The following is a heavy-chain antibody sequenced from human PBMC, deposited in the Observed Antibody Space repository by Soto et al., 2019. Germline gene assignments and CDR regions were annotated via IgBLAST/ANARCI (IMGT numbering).Heavy chain of an antibody. D-gene: IGHD3-9*01. Sequence: GGSLRLSCAASGFTFSSYAMSWVRQAPGKGLEWVSAISGSGGSTYYADSVKGRFTISRDNSKNTLYLQMNSLRAEDTAVYYCAKLRPHYDILTGYSGLWGQGTLVTVSS. CDR2: ISGSGGST. J-gene: IGHJ4*02. CDR3: AKLRPHYDILTGYSGL. V-gene: IGHV3-23*01. CDR1: GFTFSSYA.